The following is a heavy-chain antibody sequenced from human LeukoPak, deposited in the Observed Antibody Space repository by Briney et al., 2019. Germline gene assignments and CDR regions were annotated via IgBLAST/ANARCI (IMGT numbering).Heavy chain of an antibody. Sequence: GGSLRLSCAASGFTFSDYYMSWIRQAPGKGLEWVSYISSSGSTIYYADSVKGRFTISRDNAKNSLYLQMNSLRAEDTAVHYCARDRHSYYYYYYMDVWGKGTTVTVSS. CDR1: GFTFSDYY. V-gene: IGHV3-11*04. CDR2: ISSSGSTI. J-gene: IGHJ6*03. CDR3: ARDRHSYYYYYYMDV.